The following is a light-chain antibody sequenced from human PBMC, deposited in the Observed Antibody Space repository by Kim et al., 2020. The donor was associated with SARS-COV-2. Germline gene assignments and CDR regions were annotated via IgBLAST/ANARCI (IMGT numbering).Light chain of an antibody. Sequence: GQRVTISCSGSTSNIGSNYVYWYQQLPGTAPKLLIYRNDQRPSGVPDRFSGSKSVTSASLAISGLRSDDEADYYCAAWDDSLSGPVFGGGTQLTVL. CDR2: RND. V-gene: IGLV1-47*01. CDR1: TSNIGSNY. CDR3: AAWDDSLSGPV. J-gene: IGLJ3*02.